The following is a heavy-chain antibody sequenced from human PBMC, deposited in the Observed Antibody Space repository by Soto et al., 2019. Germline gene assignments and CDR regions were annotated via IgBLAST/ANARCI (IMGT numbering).Heavy chain of an antibody. CDR1: GGSISSYY. D-gene: IGHD3-10*01. CDR3: ARRYGSGFDY. CDR2: ISYSGST. V-gene: IGHV4-59*08. Sequence: VQLQESGPGLVKPSETLSLTCTVSGGSISSYYLSWIRQPPGKGLEWIGDISYSGSTNYNPTLKSRVTIAVATSKNQFYLKLSSVTAPDTAVYYCARRYGSGFDYWGQGTLVTVSS. J-gene: IGHJ4*02.